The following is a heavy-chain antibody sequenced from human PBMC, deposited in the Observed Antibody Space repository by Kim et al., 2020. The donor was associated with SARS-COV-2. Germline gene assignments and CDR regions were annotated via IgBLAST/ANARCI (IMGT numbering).Heavy chain of an antibody. CDR2: IYPNNGDT. J-gene: IGHJ4*02. CDR1: GYTFSNYF. Sequence: ASVKVSCKASGYTFSNYFMHWVRQAPGQGLQWVGRIYPNNGDTYYSQKFQGRVTMTRDTSIATAYLEVTRLTSDDTAVYYCARELDYWGQGTLVTVSS. V-gene: IGHV1-2*06. CDR3: ARELDY.